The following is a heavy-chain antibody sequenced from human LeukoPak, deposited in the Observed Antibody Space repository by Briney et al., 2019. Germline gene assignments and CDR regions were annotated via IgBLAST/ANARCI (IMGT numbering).Heavy chain of an antibody. Sequence: GGSLRLSCAASGFTVSSNYMSWVRQAPGKGLEWVSVIYSGGSTYYADSVKGRFTISRDNSKTTLYLQMNSLRAEDTAVYYCARDILTDSDYWGQGTLVTVSS. D-gene: IGHD3-9*01. CDR2: IYSGGST. J-gene: IGHJ4*02. V-gene: IGHV3-53*01. CDR1: GFTVSSNY. CDR3: ARDILTDSDY.